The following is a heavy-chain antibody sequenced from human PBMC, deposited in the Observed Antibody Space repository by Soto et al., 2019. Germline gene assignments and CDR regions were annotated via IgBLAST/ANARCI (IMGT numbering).Heavy chain of an antibody. D-gene: IGHD6-19*01. CDR3: AGGLGWIFDL. Sequence: EVQLVQSGGGLVQPGGSLRLTCAASGITFSSYWMTWVRQAPGKGLEWVANINQDGSGTEYVDSAKGRFTISRDNVKDSAYLQMNSLRGEGTAVYYCAGGLGWIFDLWARGTQVTVSS. CDR1: GITFSSYW. J-gene: IGHJ2*01. V-gene: IGHV3-7*04. CDR2: INQDGSGT.